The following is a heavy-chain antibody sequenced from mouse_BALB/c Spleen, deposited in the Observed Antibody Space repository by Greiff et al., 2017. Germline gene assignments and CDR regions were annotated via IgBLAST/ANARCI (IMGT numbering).Heavy chain of an antibody. CDR2: IDPANGNT. D-gene: IGHD1-1*02. CDR3: ARSAQYYAWFAY. V-gene: IGHV14-3*02. CDR1: GFNIKDTY. J-gene: IGHJ3*01. Sequence: VQLQQSGAELVKPGASVKLSCTASGFNIKDTYMHWVKQRPEQGLEWIGRIDPANGNTKYDPKFQGKATITADTSSNTAYLQLSSLTSEDTAVYYCARSAQYYAWFAYWGQGTLVTVSA.